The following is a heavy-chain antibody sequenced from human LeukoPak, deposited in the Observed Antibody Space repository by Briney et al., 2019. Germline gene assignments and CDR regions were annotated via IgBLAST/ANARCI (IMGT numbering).Heavy chain of an antibody. D-gene: IGHD5-18*01. J-gene: IGHJ6*03. V-gene: IGHV3-30*03. CDR3: ASRGAMVEWYYYYMDV. CDR1: GFTFSSYG. CDR2: ISYDGSNK. Sequence: GGSLRLSCAASGFTFSSYGMHWVRQAPGKGLEWVAVISYDGSNKYYADSVKGRFTISRDNSKNTLYLQMNSLRAEDTAVYYCASRGAMVEWYYYYMDVWGKGTTVTVSS.